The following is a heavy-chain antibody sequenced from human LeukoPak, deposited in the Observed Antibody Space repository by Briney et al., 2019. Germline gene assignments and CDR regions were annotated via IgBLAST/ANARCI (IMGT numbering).Heavy chain of an antibody. J-gene: IGHJ4*02. V-gene: IGHV3-23*01. Sequence: PGGSLRLSCAASGSTFSSYAMSWVRQAPGRGLEWVSAISGSGGSTYYADSVKGRFTISRDNSKNTLYLQMNSLRAEDTAVYYCAKEEYSSSSPFDYWGQGTLVTVSS. CDR2: ISGSGGST. CDR1: GSTFSSYA. D-gene: IGHD6-6*01. CDR3: AKEEYSSSSPFDY.